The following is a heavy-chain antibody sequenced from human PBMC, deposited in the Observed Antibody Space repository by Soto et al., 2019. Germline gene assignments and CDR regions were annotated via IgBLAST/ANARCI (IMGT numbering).Heavy chain of an antibody. CDR1: GFTFSTYW. J-gene: IGHJ6*02. CDR2: ITNDGSSR. V-gene: IGHV3-74*01. CDR3: ARGGYCSKGVCYSGFDV. D-gene: IGHD2-8*01. Sequence: EVQLVESGEGLVQPGGSLRLSCAASGFTFSTYWMHWVRQAPGKGLVWVSRITNDGSSRSYADSVRGRFTISRDNAKRMLYLQMNSLRAEDTARYYCARGGYCSKGVCYSGFDVWGQGTTVTVSS.